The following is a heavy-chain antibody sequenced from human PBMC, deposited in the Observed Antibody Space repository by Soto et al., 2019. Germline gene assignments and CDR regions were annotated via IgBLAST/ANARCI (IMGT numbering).Heavy chain of an antibody. CDR1: NGSIGSYY. D-gene: IGHD6-13*01. CDR2: IYYSGST. Sequence: SETLSLTCTISNGSIGSYYWTWIRQPPGKGLEWIGHIYYSGSTNYNPSLKSRLTLSLDTSKNQFSLKLTSVTAADTAVYYCARVGRLITAAGLLDAWGHGTLVTVSS. V-gene: IGHV4-59*01. J-gene: IGHJ5*01. CDR3: ARVGRLITAAGLLDA.